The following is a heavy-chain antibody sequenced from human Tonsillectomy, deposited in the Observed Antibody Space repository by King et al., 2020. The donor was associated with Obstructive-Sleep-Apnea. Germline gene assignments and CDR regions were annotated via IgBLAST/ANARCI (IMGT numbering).Heavy chain of an antibody. CDR1: GYSFTNYW. Sequence: QLVQSGAEVKKPGESLRISCKGSGYSFTNYWITWVRQMPGKGLEWMGRIDPSDSYTNYSPSFQGHVTISADKSISTAYLQWSSLKASDTAMYYCARLRYDSNGYYYGDXXGQGTLVTVSS. V-gene: IGHV5-10-1*01. J-gene: IGHJ4*02. D-gene: IGHD3-22*01. CDR2: IDPSDSYT. CDR3: ARLRYDSNGYYYGDX.